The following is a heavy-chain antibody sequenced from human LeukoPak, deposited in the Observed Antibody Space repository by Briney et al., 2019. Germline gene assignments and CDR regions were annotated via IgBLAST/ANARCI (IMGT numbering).Heavy chain of an antibody. CDR2: MNPNSGNT. CDR1: GYTFTSYD. Sequence: ASVKVSCKASGYTFTSYDIIWVRQPTGQGLEWMGWMNPNSGNTGYAQKFQGRVTMTRNTSISTAYMELSSLRSEDTAVYYCARASSYDYVWGSYRHNWFDPWGQGTLVTVSS. J-gene: IGHJ5*02. V-gene: IGHV1-8*01. CDR3: ARASSYDYVWGSYRHNWFDP. D-gene: IGHD3-16*02.